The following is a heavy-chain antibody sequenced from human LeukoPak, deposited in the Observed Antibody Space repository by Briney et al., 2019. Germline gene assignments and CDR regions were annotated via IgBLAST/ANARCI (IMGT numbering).Heavy chain of an antibody. V-gene: IGHV1-2*02. J-gene: IGHJ4*02. Sequence: ASVKVSCKASGYTLTDYYMHWVRQAPGQGLEWMGWINPNSGGTNYAQKFQGRVTMTRDTSISTAYMELSRLRSDDTAVYFCARGPRYYYDSSGPFDYWGQGTQVTVSS. CDR2: INPNSGGT. D-gene: IGHD3-22*01. CDR1: GYTLTDYY. CDR3: ARGPRYYYDSSGPFDY.